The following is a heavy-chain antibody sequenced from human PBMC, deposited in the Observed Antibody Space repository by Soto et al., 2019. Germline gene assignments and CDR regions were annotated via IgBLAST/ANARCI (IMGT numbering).Heavy chain of an antibody. CDR2: ISAYNGNT. CDR3: ARSLSGYITHFDY. CDR1: GYTFTSYG. Sequence: KVSCKASGYTFTSYGISWVRQAPGQGLEWMGXISAYNGNTXXAQKLQGRVTMTTDTSTSTAYMELRSLRSDDTAVYYCARSLSGYITHFDYWGQGTLVTVSS. D-gene: IGHD3-22*01. V-gene: IGHV1-18*01. J-gene: IGHJ4*02.